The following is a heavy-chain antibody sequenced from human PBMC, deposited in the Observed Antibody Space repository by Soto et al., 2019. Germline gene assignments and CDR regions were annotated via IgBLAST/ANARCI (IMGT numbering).Heavy chain of an antibody. V-gene: IGHV3-30*18. CDR2: ISYDGSNK. D-gene: IGHD6-19*01. Sequence: QVQLVESGGGVVQPGRSLRLSCAASGFTFSSYGMHWVRQAPGKGLEWVAVISYDGSNKYYADSVKGRFTISRDNSKNTLYLQMNSLRAEDTAVYYCAKPLRSSGWYVFDYWGQGTLVTVSS. CDR3: AKPLRSSGWYVFDY. J-gene: IGHJ4*02. CDR1: GFTFSSYG.